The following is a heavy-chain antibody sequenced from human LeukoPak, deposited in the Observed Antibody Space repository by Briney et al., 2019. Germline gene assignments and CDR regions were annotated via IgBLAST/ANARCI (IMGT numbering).Heavy chain of an antibody. J-gene: IGHJ5*02. Sequence: SETLSLTCSVSGGSISSYFLSWIRQPAGKGLEWIGRIHSGTTTYNPSLKSRVTMSLDTSKNQVSLTLRSVTAADTAIYYCTRGRSLLWFEEWGQGTLVTVSS. V-gene: IGHV4-4*07. CDR2: IHSGTT. CDR3: TRGRSLLWFEE. D-gene: IGHD2-21*01. CDR1: GGSISSYF.